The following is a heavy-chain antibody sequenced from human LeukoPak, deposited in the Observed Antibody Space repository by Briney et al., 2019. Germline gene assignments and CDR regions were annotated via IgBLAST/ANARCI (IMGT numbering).Heavy chain of an antibody. CDR2: INHSGST. CDR3: ARTRREYYDFWSGYSKPYYYYMDV. CDR1: GGSFSGYY. V-gene: IGHV4-34*01. J-gene: IGHJ6*03. D-gene: IGHD3-3*01. Sequence: SETLSLTCAVYGGSFSGYYWSWIRQPPGKGLEWIGEINHSGSTNYNPSLKSRVTISVDTSKNQFSLKLSSVTAADTAVYYCARTRREYYDFWSGYSKPYYYYMDVWGKGTTATVSS.